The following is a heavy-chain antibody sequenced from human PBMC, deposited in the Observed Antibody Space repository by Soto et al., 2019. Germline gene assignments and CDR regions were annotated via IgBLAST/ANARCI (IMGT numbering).Heavy chain of an antibody. J-gene: IGHJ5*02. V-gene: IGHV4-4*02. CDR3: ARGQKSITIFGVVIITWFDP. Sequence: SETLSLTCAVSGGSISSSNWWSWVRQPPGKGLEWIGEIYHSGSTNYNPSLKSRVTISVDKSKNQFSLKLSSVTAADTAVYYCARGQKSITIFGVVIITWFDPWGQGTLVTVSS. CDR1: GGSISSSNW. D-gene: IGHD3-3*01. CDR2: IYHSGST.